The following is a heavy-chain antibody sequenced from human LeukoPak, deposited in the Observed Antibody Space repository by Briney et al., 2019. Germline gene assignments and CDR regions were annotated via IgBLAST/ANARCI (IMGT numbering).Heavy chain of an antibody. CDR1: GFTFSNYD. J-gene: IGHJ4*02. D-gene: IGHD6-19*01. Sequence: GGSLRLSCAASGFTFSNYDMHWVRQAAGKGLEWVSSVGTAGDTYYAGSVEGRFTISRENAKNSLYLQMNSLRAGDTAMYYCARSPRGSSGWSFYFDYWGQGTLVTVSS. CDR2: VGTAGDT. V-gene: IGHV3-13*01. CDR3: ARSPRGSSGWSFYFDY.